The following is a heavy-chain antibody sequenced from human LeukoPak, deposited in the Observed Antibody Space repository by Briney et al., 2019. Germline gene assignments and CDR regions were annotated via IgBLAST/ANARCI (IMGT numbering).Heavy chain of an antibody. J-gene: IGHJ4*02. CDR3: ARVTGYMTEDYFDY. CDR2: IYSSGST. V-gene: IGHV4-61*02. CDR1: GGSISSGSYY. D-gene: IGHD6-13*01. Sequence: SETLSLTCTVSGGSISSGSYYWSWIRQPAGKGLEWIGRIYSSGSTNYNPSLKSRVTISVDTSKNQFSLRLSSVTAADTAVYYCARVTGYMTEDYFDYWGQGTLITVSS.